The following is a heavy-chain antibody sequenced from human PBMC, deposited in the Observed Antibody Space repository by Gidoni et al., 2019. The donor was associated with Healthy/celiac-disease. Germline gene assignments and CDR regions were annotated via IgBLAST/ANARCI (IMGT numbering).Heavy chain of an antibody. CDR2: ISYDGSNK. J-gene: IGHJ2*01. CDR1: GFTFSSYA. D-gene: IGHD6-6*01. Sequence: QVQLVESGGGVVQPGRSLRLSCAASGFTFSSYAMHWVRQAPGKGLEWVAVISYDGSNKYYADSVKGRFTISRDNSKNTLYLQMNSLRAEDTAVYYCAREAARPTRGYFDLWGRGTLVTVSS. CDR3: AREAARPTRGYFDL. V-gene: IGHV3-30*04.